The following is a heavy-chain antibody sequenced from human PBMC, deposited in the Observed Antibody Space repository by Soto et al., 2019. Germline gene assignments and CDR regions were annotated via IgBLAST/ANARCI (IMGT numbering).Heavy chain of an antibody. J-gene: IGHJ4*02. CDR3: AYRTGFDY. Sequence: EVQLLESGGALVQPGGSLRLSCAASGFTFSTYAMSWVRQAPGKGVEWVSSISGSGGGTYYADSVKGRFTISRDNSKNTLYLQMNSLRPEDTAVYYCAYRTGFDYWGQGTLVTVSS. V-gene: IGHV3-23*01. CDR2: ISGSGGGT. CDR1: GFTFSTYA.